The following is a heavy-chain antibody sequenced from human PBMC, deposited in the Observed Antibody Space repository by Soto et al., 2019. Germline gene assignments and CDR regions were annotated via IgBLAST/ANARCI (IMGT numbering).Heavy chain of an antibody. Sequence: QVQLVQSGAEVKRPGSSVKVSCRASGGTFSTYAINWLRQAPGQGLEWMGVIIPMFGTANYAQKFQGRVTITADESTTTAYMELSSLRSEDTALYYCAREYCGGGGCPFFDHWDQGALVTVSS. D-gene: IGHD2-15*01. V-gene: IGHV1-69*01. CDR3: AREYCGGGGCPFFDH. CDR1: GGTFSTYA. J-gene: IGHJ4*02. CDR2: IIPMFGTA.